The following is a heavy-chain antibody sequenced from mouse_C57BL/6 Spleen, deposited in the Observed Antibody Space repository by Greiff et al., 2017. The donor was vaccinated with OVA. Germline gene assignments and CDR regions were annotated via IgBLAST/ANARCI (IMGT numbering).Heavy chain of an antibody. CDR3: ARGPPYDYDDAMDY. CDR2: ISSGSSTI. Sequence: EVQLVESGGGLVKPGGSLKLSCAASGFTFSDYGMHWVRQAPEKGLEWVAYISSGSSTIYYADTVKGRFTISRDNAKNTLFLQMTSLRSEDTAMYYCARGPPYDYDDAMDYWGQGTSVTVSS. J-gene: IGHJ4*01. D-gene: IGHD2-4*01. CDR1: GFTFSDYG. V-gene: IGHV5-17*01.